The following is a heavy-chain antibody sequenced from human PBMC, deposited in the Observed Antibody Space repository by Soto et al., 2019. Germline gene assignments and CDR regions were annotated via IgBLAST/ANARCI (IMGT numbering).Heavy chain of an antibody. D-gene: IGHD4-17*01. Sequence: GGSLRLSCAASGFTFNSHAMSWVRLAPGKGLEWVSRISPSGSETYYVDSVKGRFTISRDNSKNTLFLQMISLRADDTAVYYCAKATGPVTTFLDYWGQGTLVTVSS. CDR3: AKATGPVTTFLDY. J-gene: IGHJ4*02. CDR2: ISPSGSET. V-gene: IGHV3-23*01. CDR1: GFTFNSHA.